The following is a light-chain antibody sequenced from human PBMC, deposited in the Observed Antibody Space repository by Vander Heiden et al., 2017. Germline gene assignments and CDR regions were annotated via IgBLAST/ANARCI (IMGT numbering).Light chain of an antibody. Sequence: EIVLTQSPATMSLSPGESATLSCRASQSVSSYLAWSQQKPGQAPRLLIYDASNRATGIPARFSGSGSVTDCTLTISSLEPEDFAVYYCQQRSNWPLTFGPGTKVDIK. CDR3: QQRSNWPLT. J-gene: IGKJ3*01. CDR1: QSVSSY. CDR2: DAS. V-gene: IGKV3-11*01.